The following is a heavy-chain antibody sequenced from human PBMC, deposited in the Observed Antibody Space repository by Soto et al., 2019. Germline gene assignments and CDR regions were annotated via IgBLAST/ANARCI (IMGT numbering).Heavy chain of an antibody. J-gene: IGHJ5*02. V-gene: IGHV1-18*01. D-gene: IGHD6-13*01. Sequence: GASVKVSCKASGYTFTSYGISWVRQAPGQGLEWMGWISAYNGNTNYAQKLQGRVTMTTDTSTGTAYMELRSLRSDDTAVYYCARDPGQLLGNWFDPWGQGTLVTVSS. CDR2: ISAYNGNT. CDR3: ARDPGQLLGNWFDP. CDR1: GYTFTSYG.